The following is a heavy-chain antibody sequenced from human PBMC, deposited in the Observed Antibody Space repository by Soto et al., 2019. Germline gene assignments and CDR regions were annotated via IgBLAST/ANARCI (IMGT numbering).Heavy chain of an antibody. CDR2: ISSSSSTI. CDR1: GFTFSSYS. Sequence: HPGGSLRLSCAASGFTFSSYSMNWVRQAPGKGLEWVSYISSSSSTIYYADSVKGRFTISRDNAKNSLYLQMNSLRAEDTAVYYCARELYSSSWNDAFDIWGQGTMVNVSS. V-gene: IGHV3-48*01. D-gene: IGHD6-13*01. J-gene: IGHJ3*02. CDR3: ARELYSSSWNDAFDI.